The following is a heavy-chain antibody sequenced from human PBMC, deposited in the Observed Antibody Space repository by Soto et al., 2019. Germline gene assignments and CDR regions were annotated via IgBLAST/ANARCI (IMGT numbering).Heavy chain of an antibody. CDR3: ASPLLWFGTHPSDY. CDR1: GFTFSDYY. V-gene: IGHV3-11*01. Sequence: GGSLRLSCAASGFTFSDYYMSWIRQAPGKGLEWVSYISSSGSTIYYADSVKGRFTISRDNAKNSLYLQMNSLRAEDTAVYYCASPLLWFGTHPSDYWGQGTLVTVSS. CDR2: ISSSGSTI. D-gene: IGHD3-10*01. J-gene: IGHJ4*02.